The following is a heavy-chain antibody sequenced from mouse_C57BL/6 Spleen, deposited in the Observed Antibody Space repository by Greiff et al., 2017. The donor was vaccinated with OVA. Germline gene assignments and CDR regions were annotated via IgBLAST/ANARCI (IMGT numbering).Heavy chain of an antibody. D-gene: IGHD2-3*01. Sequence: EVQLQQSGPELVKPGASVKISCKASGYTFTDYYMNWVKQSHGKSLEWIGDINTNNGGTSYNQKFTGKATLTVDKSSSTAYMELRSLTSEDSAVYYCARVGYWNYAMDYWGQGTSVTVSS. J-gene: IGHJ4*01. CDR1: GYTFTDYY. CDR2: INTNNGGT. V-gene: IGHV1-26*01. CDR3: ARVGYWNYAMDY.